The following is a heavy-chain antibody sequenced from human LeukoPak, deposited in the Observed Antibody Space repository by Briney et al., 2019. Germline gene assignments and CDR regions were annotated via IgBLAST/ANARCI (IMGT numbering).Heavy chain of an antibody. D-gene: IGHD1-14*01. V-gene: IGHV1-2*02. CDR1: GYTFIGCY. CDR2: INPNSGGT. Sequence: ASVKVSCKASGYTFIGCYMHWVRQAPGQGLEWMGWINPNSGGTNYAQKFQGRVTMTRDRSISTAYMELSRLRSDDTAVYYCAKGHTIRSFDSWGQGTLVTVSS. J-gene: IGHJ4*02. CDR3: AKGHTIRSFDS.